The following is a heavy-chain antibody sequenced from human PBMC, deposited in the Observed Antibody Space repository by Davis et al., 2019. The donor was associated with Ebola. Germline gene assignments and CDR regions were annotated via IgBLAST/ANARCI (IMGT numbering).Heavy chain of an antibody. CDR3: ARHRNYYGLGTHGY. V-gene: IGHV4-39*01. Sequence: MPSETLSLTCTVSGGSISSSSYYWGWIRQPPGKGLEWIGSIYYSGSTYYNPSLKSRVTISVDTSKNQFSLKLSSVTAADTAVYYCARHRNYYGLGTHGYWGQGTLVTVSS. CDR1: GGSISSSSYY. CDR2: IYYSGST. J-gene: IGHJ4*02. D-gene: IGHD3-10*01.